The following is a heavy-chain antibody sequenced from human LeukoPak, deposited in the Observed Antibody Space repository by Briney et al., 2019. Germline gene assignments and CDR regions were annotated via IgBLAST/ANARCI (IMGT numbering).Heavy chain of an antibody. J-gene: IGHJ4*02. CDR3: ASTLMGIVVVPAAIFDY. D-gene: IGHD2-2*03. V-gene: IGHV1-69*05. Sequence: GASVKVSCKASGGTFSSYAISWVRQAPGQGLEWMGGIIPIFGTANYAQKFQGRVTITTDESTSTAYMELSSLRSEDTAVYYCASTLMGIVVVPAAIFDYWGQGTLVTVSS. CDR2: IIPIFGTA. CDR1: GGTFSSYA.